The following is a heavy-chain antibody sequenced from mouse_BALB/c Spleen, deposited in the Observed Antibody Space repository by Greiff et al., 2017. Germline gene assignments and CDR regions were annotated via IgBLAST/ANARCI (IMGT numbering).Heavy chain of an antibody. CDR1: GYTFTSYW. CDR2: INPSTGYT. CDR3: AREPRTATDY. J-gene: IGHJ2*01. D-gene: IGHD1-2*01. Sequence: VKLVESGAELAKPGASVKMSCKASGYTFTSYWMHWVKQRPGQGLEWIGYINPSTGYTEYNQKFKDKATLTADKSSSTAYMQLSSLTSEDSAVYYCAREPRTATDYWGQGTTLTVSS. V-gene: IGHV1-7*01.